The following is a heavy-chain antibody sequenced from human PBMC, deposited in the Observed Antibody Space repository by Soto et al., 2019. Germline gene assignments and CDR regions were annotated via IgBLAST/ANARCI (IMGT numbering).Heavy chain of an antibody. CDR3: ARGTTVTTWLTPFDY. V-gene: IGHV4-59*01. CDR2: IYYSGST. CDR1: GGSISSYY. D-gene: IGHD4-17*01. Sequence: SETLSLTCTVSGGSISSYYWSWIRQPPGKGLEWIGYIYYSGSTNYNPSLKSRVTISVDTSKNQFSLKLSSVTAADTAVYYCARGTTVTTWLTPFDYWGQGTLVTVSS. J-gene: IGHJ4*02.